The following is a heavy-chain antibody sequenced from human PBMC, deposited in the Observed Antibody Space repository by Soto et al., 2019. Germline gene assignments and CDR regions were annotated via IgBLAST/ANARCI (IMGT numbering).Heavy chain of an antibody. CDR2: IWYDGSNK. D-gene: IGHD2-15*01. CDR3: ARFRGAASARIAY. CDR1: GFTFSSYG. V-gene: IGHV3-33*01. Sequence: QVQLVESGGGVVQPGRSLRLSCAASGFTFSSYGMHWVRQAPGKGLEWVAVIWYDGSNKYYADSVKGRFTISRDNSKNTLYLQMNRLRAEDPAVYYCARFRGAASARIAYWGQGTLVTVSS. J-gene: IGHJ4*02.